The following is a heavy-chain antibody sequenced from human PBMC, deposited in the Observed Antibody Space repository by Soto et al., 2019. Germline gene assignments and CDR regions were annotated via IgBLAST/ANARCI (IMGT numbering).Heavy chain of an antibody. CDR2: IYASDSDT. CDR3: ASAMRYSYGYY. D-gene: IGHD5-18*01. J-gene: IGHJ4*02. CDR1: GYTFISYS. V-gene: IGHV5-51*01. Sequence: PGESLKISCKGSGYTFISYSIGWVRQMPGKGLEWMGLIYASDSDTRYSPSFQGQVTISVDKSISTAYLQWSSLKASDTAIYYCASAMRYSYGYYWGQGTLVNVSS.